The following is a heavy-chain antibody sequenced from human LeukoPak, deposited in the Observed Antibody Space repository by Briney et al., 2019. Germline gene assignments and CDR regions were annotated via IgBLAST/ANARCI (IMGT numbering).Heavy chain of an antibody. J-gene: IGHJ4*02. CDR1: GFTFSSYS. V-gene: IGHV3-21*01. CDR2: ISSSSSYI. Sequence: GGSLRLSCAASGFTFSSYSMNWVRQAPGKGLEWVSSISSSSSYIYYADSVKGRFTISRDNAKNSLDLQMNSLRAEDTAVYYCARDRHCSGGSCYSPTGDIDYWGQGTLVTVSS. D-gene: IGHD2-15*01. CDR3: ARDRHCSGGSCYSPTGDIDY.